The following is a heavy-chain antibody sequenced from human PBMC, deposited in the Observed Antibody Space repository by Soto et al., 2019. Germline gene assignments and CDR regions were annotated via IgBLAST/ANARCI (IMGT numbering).Heavy chain of an antibody. CDR1: GVTLTNVW. D-gene: IGHD5-18*01. Sequence: VQLAESGGGLVKPGESLRLSCAVSGVTLTNVWMNWVRQAPGKGLEWVGRIRSKSAGGTTDYAAPVKGIFAISRDDSQNTLYLQLSSLESDDTAVYYCSHGYGQYFNSWSQGTLVTVSS. V-gene: IGHV3-15*07. CDR3: SHGYGQYFNS. CDR2: IRSKSAGGTT. J-gene: IGHJ4*02.